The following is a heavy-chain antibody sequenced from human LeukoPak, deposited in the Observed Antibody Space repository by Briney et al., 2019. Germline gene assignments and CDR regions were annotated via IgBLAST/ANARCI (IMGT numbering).Heavy chain of an antibody. J-gene: IGHJ5*02. CDR1: GYSFTSYW. CDR3: ARTTIITNWFDP. D-gene: IGHD3-9*01. CDR2: IYPADSDT. Sequence: GESLKISCKGSGYSFTSYWIGWARQMPGKGLEWMGIIYPADSDTRYSPSFQGQVTISADKSISTAYLQWNSLQTSDTAVYYCARTTIITNWFDPWGQGTLVTVSS. V-gene: IGHV5-51*01.